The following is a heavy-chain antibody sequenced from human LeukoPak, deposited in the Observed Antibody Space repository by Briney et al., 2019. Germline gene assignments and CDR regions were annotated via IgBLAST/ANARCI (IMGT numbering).Heavy chain of an antibody. CDR3: ARGRVGYYDSSGNFDY. CDR1: DYTFTSYG. CDR2: ISAYNGNT. J-gene: IGHJ4*02. D-gene: IGHD3-22*01. V-gene: IGHV1-18*01. Sequence: ASVKVSCKASDYTFTSYGISWVRQAPGQGLEWMGWISAYNGNTNYAQKLQGRVTMTTDTSTSTAYMELRSLRSDDTAVYYCARGRVGYYDSSGNFDYWGQGTLVTVSS.